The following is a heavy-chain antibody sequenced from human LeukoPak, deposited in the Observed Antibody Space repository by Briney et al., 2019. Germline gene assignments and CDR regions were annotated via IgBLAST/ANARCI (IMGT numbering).Heavy chain of an antibody. CDR3: ARYSSGWYYYYGMDV. Sequence: GGSLRLSCAASGFTFSSYWMNWVRQAPGKGPEWVANIKQDGTEKYYVDSVKGRFTISRDNAKNTLYLQMNSLRAEDTAVYYCARYSSGWYYYYGMDVWGQGTTVTVSS. D-gene: IGHD6-19*01. J-gene: IGHJ6*02. V-gene: IGHV3-7*01. CDR1: GFTFSSYW. CDR2: IKQDGTEK.